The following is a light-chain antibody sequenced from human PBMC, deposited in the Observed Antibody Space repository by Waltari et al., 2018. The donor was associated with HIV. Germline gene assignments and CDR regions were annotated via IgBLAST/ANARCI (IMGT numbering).Light chain of an antibody. V-gene: IGLV1-47*01. J-gene: IGLJ1*01. CDR3: AAWDDSLSGYV. CDR1: SSNIGSNY. Sequence: QSVLTQPPSASGTPGQRVTISCSGSSSNIGSNYGYWYQQLPGTAPKLLIYRNNQRPSGVPDRFSCSKSGTSASLAISGLRSEDEADYYCAAWDDSLSGYVFGTGTKVTVL. CDR2: RNN.